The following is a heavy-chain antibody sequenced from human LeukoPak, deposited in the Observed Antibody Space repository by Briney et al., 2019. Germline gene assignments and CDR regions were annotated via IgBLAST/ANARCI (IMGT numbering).Heavy chain of an antibody. CDR2: ISTYNGNT. CDR1: GYIFTSYG. J-gene: IGHJ4*02. D-gene: IGHD7-27*01. Sequence: ASVKVSCKASGYIFTSYGISWVRQAPGQGLEWLGWISTYNGNTHYAQKLQGRVTMTTDTSTTTAYMELRSLRSDDTAVYYCARDYRTGFDYWGQGTLVTVSS. CDR3: ARDYRTGFDY. V-gene: IGHV1-18*01.